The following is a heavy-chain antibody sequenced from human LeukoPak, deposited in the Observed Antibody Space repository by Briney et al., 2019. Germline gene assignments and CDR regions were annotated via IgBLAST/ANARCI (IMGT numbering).Heavy chain of an antibody. CDR2: MNPNSGNT. D-gene: IGHD6-13*01. Sequence: GASVKVSCKASGGTFSSYDINWVRQATGQGLEWMGWMNPNSGNTGYAQKFQGRVTMTRNTSISTAYMGLSSLRSEDTAVYYCASWDSSSWYLDAFDIWGQGTMVTVSS. V-gene: IGHV1-8*02. CDR1: GGTFSSYD. CDR3: ASWDSSSWYLDAFDI. J-gene: IGHJ3*02.